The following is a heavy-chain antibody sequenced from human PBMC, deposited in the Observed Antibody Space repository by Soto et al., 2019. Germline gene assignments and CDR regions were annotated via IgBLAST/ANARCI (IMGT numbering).Heavy chain of an antibody. CDR3: VRRGSSSPCDY. D-gene: IGHD6-13*01. CDR2: IWYDASNK. Sequence: GGSLRLSCAASGFTFSTYGMHWVRQAPGKGLEWVALIWYDASNKYYADSVKGRFTISRDNSKNTLYLEMNSLRVDDTAVYYCVRRGSSSPCDYWGQGTLVTVSS. V-gene: IGHV3-33*01. J-gene: IGHJ4*02. CDR1: GFTFSTYG.